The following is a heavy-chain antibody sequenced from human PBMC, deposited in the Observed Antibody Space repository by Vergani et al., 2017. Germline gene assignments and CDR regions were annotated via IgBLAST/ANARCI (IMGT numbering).Heavy chain of an antibody. CDR3: ARDRDSSSWYLTRWWFDP. J-gene: IGHJ5*02. Sequence: EVQLVESGGGLVQPGGSLRLSCAASGFTFSSYWMSWVRQAPGKGLEWVANIKQDGSEKYYVDSVKGRFTISRDNAKNSLYLQMNSLRAEDTAVYYCARDRDSSSWYLTRWWFDPWGQGTLVTVSS. CDR1: GFTFSSYW. CDR2: IKQDGSEK. V-gene: IGHV3-7*01. D-gene: IGHD6-13*01.